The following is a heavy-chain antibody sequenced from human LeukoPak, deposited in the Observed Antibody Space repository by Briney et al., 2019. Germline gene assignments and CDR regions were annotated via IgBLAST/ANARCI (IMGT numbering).Heavy chain of an antibody. D-gene: IGHD2-2*01. V-gene: IGHV4-39*07. CDR1: GGSISSSSYY. CDR3: ARDRGGSSTSWDAFDI. Sequence: PPETLSLTCTVSGGSISSSSYYWGWIRQPPGKGLEWIGSCYYSGSTYYNPSLKSRVTISVATSKNQFSLKLSSVTAADTAVYYCARDRGGSSTSWDAFDIWGQGTMVTVSS. CDR2: CYYSGST. J-gene: IGHJ3*02.